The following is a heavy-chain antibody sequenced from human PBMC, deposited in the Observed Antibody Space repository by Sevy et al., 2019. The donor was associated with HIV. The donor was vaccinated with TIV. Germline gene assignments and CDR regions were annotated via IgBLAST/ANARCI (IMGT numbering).Heavy chain of an antibody. CDR3: ARDRDYYGSGTFDA. D-gene: IGHD3-10*01. CDR2: ISSGSSYI. V-gene: IGHV3-21*06. J-gene: IGHJ6*02. Sequence: GGSLRLSCAASGFTFSYYTMNWVRQAPGKGLEWVSYISSGSSYISYTDSVKGRFTISRDNAKNSLYLQMNSLRPEDTATSFCARDRDYYGSGTFDAWGQGTTVTVSS. CDR1: GFTFSYYT.